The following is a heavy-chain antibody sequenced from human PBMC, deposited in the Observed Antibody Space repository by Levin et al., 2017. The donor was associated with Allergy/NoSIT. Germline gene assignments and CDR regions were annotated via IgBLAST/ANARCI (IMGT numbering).Heavy chain of an antibody. CDR1: GFTFDDYA. CDR2: ISWNSGSI. Sequence: GGSLRLSCAASGFTFDDYAMHWVRQAPGKGLEWVSGISWNSGSIGYADSVKGRFTISRDNAKNSLYLQMNSLRAEDTALYYCAKGGYGGYNWLLAYWGQGTLVTVSS. J-gene: IGHJ4*02. D-gene: IGHD5-24*01. V-gene: IGHV3-9*01. CDR3: AKGGYGGYNWLLAY.